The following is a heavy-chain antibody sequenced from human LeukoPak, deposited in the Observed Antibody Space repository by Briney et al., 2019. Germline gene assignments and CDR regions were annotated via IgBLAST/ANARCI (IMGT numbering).Heavy chain of an antibody. CDR2: ISSSSSTI. CDR3: AGVYYYGSGSYPYFDY. Sequence: GGSLRLSCAASGFTFSSYSMNWVRQAPGKGLEWVSYISSSSSTIYYADSVKGRFTISRDNAKNSLYLQMNSLRDEDTAVYYCAGVYYYGSGSYPYFDYWRQGTLVTVSS. J-gene: IGHJ4*02. V-gene: IGHV3-48*02. D-gene: IGHD3-10*01. CDR1: GFTFSSYS.